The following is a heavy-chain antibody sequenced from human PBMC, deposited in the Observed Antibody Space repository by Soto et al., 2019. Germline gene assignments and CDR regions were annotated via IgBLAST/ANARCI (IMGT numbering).Heavy chain of an antibody. Sequence: QVQLVQSGAEVKKPGASVKVACNAYGYTFTGFVISWVRQAHGQGLEWRGWIRAYNGNTNYAQKLQGRVTMTTDTSTSTAYMDLSSLRSDDTDVYYCASSNLEGGSSSWRGHSYYYVMDVWGQGTTVTVSS. D-gene: IGHD6-13*01. J-gene: IGHJ6*02. V-gene: IGHV1-18*01. CDR3: ASSNLEGGSSSWRGHSYYYVMDV. CDR1: GYTFTGFV. CDR2: IRAYNGNT.